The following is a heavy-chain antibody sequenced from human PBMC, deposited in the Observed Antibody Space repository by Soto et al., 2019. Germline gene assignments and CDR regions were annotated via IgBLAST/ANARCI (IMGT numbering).Heavy chain of an antibody. CDR1: GDTFSQYI. CDR3: ERAVRYINGPNYFDP. D-gene: IGHD4-4*01. J-gene: IGHJ5*02. Sequence: SVKVSCKASGDTFSQYIINWVRQAPGQGLEWMGGIIPILNTPRYAQSLQGRVTITADESTRTVYMELNSLRSEDTGIYYCERAVRYINGPNYFDPWGRGTLVTVYS. V-gene: IGHV1-69*13. CDR2: IIPILNTP.